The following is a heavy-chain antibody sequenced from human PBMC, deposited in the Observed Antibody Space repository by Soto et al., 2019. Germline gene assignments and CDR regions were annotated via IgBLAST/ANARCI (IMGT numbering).Heavy chain of an antibody. CDR3: ARSRFCSGGSCYFWFDP. V-gene: IGHV1-18*01. Sequence: GASVKVSCKASGYTFTSYGFSWVRQAPGQGLEWMGWISAYNGNTNYAQKLQGRVTMTTDTSTSTAYMELRSLRSDDTAVYYCARSRFCSGGSCYFWFDPWGQGTLVTVSS. J-gene: IGHJ5*02. CDR2: ISAYNGNT. D-gene: IGHD2-15*01. CDR1: GYTFTSYG.